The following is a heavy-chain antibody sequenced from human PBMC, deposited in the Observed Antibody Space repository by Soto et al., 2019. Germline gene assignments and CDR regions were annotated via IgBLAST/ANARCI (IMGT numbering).Heavy chain of an antibody. V-gene: IGHV4-39*02. CDR2: IYYSGST. CDR1: GGSVSSSSYY. J-gene: IGHJ4*02. D-gene: IGHD5-18*01. CDR3: ARDPGYSYGYDY. Sequence: PSETLSLTCTVSGGSVSSSSYYWGWVRQPPGKGLEWIGYIYYSGSTYYNPSLKSRVTISVDTSKNQFSLKLSSVSAADTAVYYCARDPGYSYGYDYWGQGTLVTVSS.